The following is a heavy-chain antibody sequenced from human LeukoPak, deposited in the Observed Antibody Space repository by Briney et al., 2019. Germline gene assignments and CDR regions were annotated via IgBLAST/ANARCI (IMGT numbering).Heavy chain of an antibody. CDR2: ITQSGST. CDR3: ARGIDRGNNYFDP. CDR1: GGSFSGYY. D-gene: IGHD3-10*01. J-gene: IGHJ5*02. Sequence: TSSETLSLTCAVYGGSFSGYYWNWIRQPPGKGLGWIGEITQSGSTNYNPSPKRRVTISVDTSKSQFSLKLSSVTAADTAVYYCARGIDRGNNYFDPWGRGTLVTVSS. V-gene: IGHV4-34*01.